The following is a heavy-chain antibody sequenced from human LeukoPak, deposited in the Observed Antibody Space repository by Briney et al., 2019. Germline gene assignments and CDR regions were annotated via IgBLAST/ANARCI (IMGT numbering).Heavy chain of an antibody. CDR2: ISYDGSNK. CDR1: GFTFRSYG. Sequence: WGSLRLSCAASGFTFRSYGMHWVRQAPGKGLEWVAVISYDGSNKYYADSVKGRFTISRDNSKNTLYLQMNSLRAEDTAVYYCAKDNFDYWGQGTLVTVSS. J-gene: IGHJ4*02. CDR3: AKDNFDY. V-gene: IGHV3-30*18.